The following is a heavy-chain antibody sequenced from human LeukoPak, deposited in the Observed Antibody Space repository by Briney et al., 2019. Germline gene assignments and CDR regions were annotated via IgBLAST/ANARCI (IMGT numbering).Heavy chain of an antibody. CDR1: GYTFTGYF. D-gene: IGHD6-13*01. V-gene: IGHV1-2*02. Sequence: GASVKVSCKASGYTFTGYFMHWVRQAPGQGLEWMGWINPNSGGTNYAQKFQGRVTMTRDTSISTAYMELSRLRSDDTAVYYCARERKAAAGITGWFDPWGQGTLVTVSS. J-gene: IGHJ5*02. CDR3: ARERKAAAGITGWFDP. CDR2: INPNSGGT.